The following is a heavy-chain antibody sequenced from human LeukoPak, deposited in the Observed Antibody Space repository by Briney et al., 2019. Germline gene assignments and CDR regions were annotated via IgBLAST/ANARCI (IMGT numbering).Heavy chain of an antibody. CDR2: IYTSGST. CDR3: ARGDNGAY. J-gene: IGHJ4*02. Sequence: SETLSLTCTVSGGSISSGSYYWSWIRQPAGKGLEWIGRIYTSGSTNYNPSLKSRVTISVDTSKNQFSLKLSSVTAADTAVYYCARGDNGAYWGQGTLVTVSS. D-gene: IGHD2-21*01. CDR1: GGSISSGSYY. V-gene: IGHV4-61*02.